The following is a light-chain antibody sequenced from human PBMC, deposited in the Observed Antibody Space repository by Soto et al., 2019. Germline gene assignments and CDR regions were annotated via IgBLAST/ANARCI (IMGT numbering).Light chain of an antibody. CDR2: GAS. V-gene: IGKV3-20*01. CDR3: QQYGSSSFT. CDR1: QSVSSSY. Sequence: EIVLTQSPGTLSLSPGERATLSCRASQSVSSSYLAWYQQKPGQAPRLLIYGASSRATGIPERFSGSGSGTDFTLTISRLEPEDFAVYYCQQYGSSSFTFGPGTKVDIK. J-gene: IGKJ3*01.